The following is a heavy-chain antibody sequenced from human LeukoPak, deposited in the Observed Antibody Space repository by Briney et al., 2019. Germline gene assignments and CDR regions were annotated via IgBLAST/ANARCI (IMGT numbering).Heavy chain of an antibody. Sequence: ASVKVSCKASGYTFTGYYMHWVRQAPGQGLEWMGWINPNNGGTNYAQKFQGWVTMTRDTSISTAYMELSRLRSDDTAVYYCARGSTTEDFDYWGQGTLVTVSS. CDR3: ARGSTTEDFDY. D-gene: IGHD2/OR15-2a*01. V-gene: IGHV1-2*04. CDR2: INPNNGGT. J-gene: IGHJ4*02. CDR1: GYTFTGYY.